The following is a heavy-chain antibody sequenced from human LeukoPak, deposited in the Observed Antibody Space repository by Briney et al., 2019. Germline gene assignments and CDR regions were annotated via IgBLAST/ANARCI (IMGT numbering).Heavy chain of an antibody. CDR3: ARAWGRMGNYYFDY. CDR2: IYYSGST. J-gene: IGHJ4*02. V-gene: IGHV4-59*08. D-gene: IGHD1-7*01. CDR1: GGSISSYY. Sequence: PSETLSLTCTVSGGSISSYYWSWIRQPPGKGLEWIGYIYYSGSTNYNPSPKSRVTISVDTSKNQFSLKLSSVTAADTAVYYCARAWGRMGNYYFDYWGQGTLVTVSS.